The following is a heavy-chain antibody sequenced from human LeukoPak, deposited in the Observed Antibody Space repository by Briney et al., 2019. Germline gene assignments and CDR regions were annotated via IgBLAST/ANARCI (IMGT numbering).Heavy chain of an antibody. Sequence: SETLSLTCTVSGGSISSYYWGWIRQPPGKGLEWIGSINYSGSTYYNPSLKSRVTISVDTSKNQFSLKLSSVTAADTAVYYCARVNDFWSGYYRGWFDPWGQGTLVTVSS. J-gene: IGHJ5*02. CDR1: GGSISSYY. D-gene: IGHD3-3*01. CDR2: INYSGST. CDR3: ARVNDFWSGYYRGWFDP. V-gene: IGHV4-39*01.